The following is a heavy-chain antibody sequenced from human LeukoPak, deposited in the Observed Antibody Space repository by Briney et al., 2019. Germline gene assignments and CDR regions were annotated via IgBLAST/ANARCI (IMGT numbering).Heavy chain of an antibody. CDR2: IIPILGIA. V-gene: IGHV1-69*04. Sequence: SVKVSCKAPGGTFSSYAISWVRQAPGQGLEWMGRIIPILGIANYAQKFQGRVTITADKSTSTAYMELSSLRSEDTAVYYCARVLRNGKLYYFDYWGQGTLVTVSS. D-gene: IGHD4-4*01. J-gene: IGHJ4*02. CDR3: ARVLRNGKLYYFDY. CDR1: GGTFSSYA.